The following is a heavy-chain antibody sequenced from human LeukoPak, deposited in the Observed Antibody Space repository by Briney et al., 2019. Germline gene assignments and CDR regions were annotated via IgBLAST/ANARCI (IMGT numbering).Heavy chain of an antibody. CDR1: GGSISSYY. J-gene: IGHJ2*01. V-gene: IGHV4-59*08. D-gene: IGHD3-16*01. CDR3: ARPLPGLGESLTFDL. Sequence: PSETLSLTCTVSGGSISSYYWSWIRQPPGKGLEWIGYIYYSGSTNYNPSLKSRVTISVDTSKNQFSLKLSSVTAADTAVYYCARPLPGLGESLTFDLWGRGTLVTVSS. CDR2: IYYSGST.